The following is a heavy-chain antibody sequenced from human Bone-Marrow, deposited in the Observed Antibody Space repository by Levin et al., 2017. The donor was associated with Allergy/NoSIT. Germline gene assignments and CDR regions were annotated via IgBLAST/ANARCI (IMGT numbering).Heavy chain of an antibody. D-gene: IGHD3-22*01. CDR3: AKSVQWLEIDY. J-gene: IGHJ4*02. Sequence: AGGSLRLSCAASGFTFSNYGIHWVRQAPGKGLQWVAVISSDSSNKFYADSVRGRFTISRDNSKNTLYLQMNSLRPEDTAVYYCAKSVQWLEIDYWGQGTLVTVSS. V-gene: IGHV3-30*18. CDR1: GFTFSNYG. CDR2: ISSDSSNK.